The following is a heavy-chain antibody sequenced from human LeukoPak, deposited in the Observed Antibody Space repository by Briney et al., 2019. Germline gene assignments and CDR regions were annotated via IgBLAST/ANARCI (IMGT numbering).Heavy chain of an antibody. CDR3: ERNFRRGDFDY. CDR2: ISYDGSNK. D-gene: IGHD3-10*01. CDR1: GLTFSTYA. Sequence: GRSLRLSCAASGLTFSTYAMHWVRQAPGKGLEWVAVISYDGSNKYYADSVKGRFTISRDNSKNTLYLQMNSLRAEDTAVYLCERNFRRGDFDYWRQGTLVTVSS. J-gene: IGHJ4*02. V-gene: IGHV3-30-3*01.